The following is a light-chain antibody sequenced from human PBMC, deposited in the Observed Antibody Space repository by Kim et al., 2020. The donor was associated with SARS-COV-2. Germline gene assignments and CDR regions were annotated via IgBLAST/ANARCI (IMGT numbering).Light chain of an antibody. CDR1: QSVSSSY. Sequence: SPGERATLSCRASQSVSSSYLAWYQRKPGQAPRLLIYGASSRATGIPDRFSGSGSGTDFTLTISRLEPEDFAVYYCQQYGSSPGYTFGQGTKLEI. CDR2: GAS. J-gene: IGKJ2*01. V-gene: IGKV3-20*01. CDR3: QQYGSSPGYT.